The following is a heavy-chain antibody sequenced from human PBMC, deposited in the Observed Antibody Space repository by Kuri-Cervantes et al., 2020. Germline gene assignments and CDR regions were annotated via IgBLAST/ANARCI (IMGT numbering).Heavy chain of an antibody. CDR1: GYTFTTYG. D-gene: IGHD3-3*01. J-gene: IGHJ3*02. V-gene: IGHV1-8*02. Sequence: ASVKVSCRASGYTFTTYGINWVRQATGQGLEWMGWMNPNSGNTGYAQKFQGRVTMTRNTSISTAYMELSSLRSEDTAVYYCARMNRITIFGVVIHDAFDIWGQGTMVTVSS. CDR3: ARMNRITIFGVVIHDAFDI. CDR2: MNPNSGNT.